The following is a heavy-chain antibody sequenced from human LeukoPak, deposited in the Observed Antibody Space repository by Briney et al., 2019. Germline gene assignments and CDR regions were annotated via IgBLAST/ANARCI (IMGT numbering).Heavy chain of an antibody. Sequence: PGGSVRLFCAASGYIFSRYCVHWVRQAPGKGLEWDSSISSSSSDIYYADSVKGRFTISRDNAKNSLYLQMNSLRAEDTAVYYCARDQYYYDSSGPFDYWGQGTLVTVSS. CDR1: GYIFSRYC. CDR2: ISSSSSDI. D-gene: IGHD3-22*01. CDR3: ARDQYYYDSSGPFDY. V-gene: IGHV3-21*01. J-gene: IGHJ4*02.